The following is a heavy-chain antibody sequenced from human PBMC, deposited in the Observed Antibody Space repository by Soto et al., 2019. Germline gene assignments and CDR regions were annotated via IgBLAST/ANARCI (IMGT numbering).Heavy chain of an antibody. CDR3: AREGDPHYDYIWGSYRYPHNFDY. J-gene: IGHJ4*02. CDR2: TYYRSKWYN. V-gene: IGHV6-1*01. Sequence: SQTLSLTCAISGDSVSSNSAAWNWIRQSPSRGLEWLGRTYYRSKWYNDYAVSVKSRITINPDTSKNQFSLQLNSVTPEDTAVYYCAREGDPHYDYIWGSYRYPHNFDYWGQGTLVTVSS. CDR1: GDSVSSNSAA. D-gene: IGHD3-16*02.